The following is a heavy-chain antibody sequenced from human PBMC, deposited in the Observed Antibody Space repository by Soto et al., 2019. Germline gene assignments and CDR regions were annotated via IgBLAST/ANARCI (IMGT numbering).Heavy chain of an antibody. Sequence: QVQLVQSGAEVKKPGASVKVSCKASGYTFTSYGISWVRQAPGQGLEWMGWISAYNGNTNYAQKLQGRVTMPTDTYTRTAYMELRSLRSDDTAVYYCARGFSFVEMATIHFDYWGQGTLVTVSS. CDR1: GYTFTSYG. CDR3: ARGFSFVEMATIHFDY. CDR2: ISAYNGNT. J-gene: IGHJ4*02. D-gene: IGHD5-12*01. V-gene: IGHV1-18*04.